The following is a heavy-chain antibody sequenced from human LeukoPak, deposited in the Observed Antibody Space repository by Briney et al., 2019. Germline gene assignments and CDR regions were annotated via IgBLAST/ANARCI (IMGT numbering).Heavy chain of an antibody. CDR3: AREGGSFLRYFDS. J-gene: IGHJ4*02. D-gene: IGHD1-26*01. Sequence: GGSLRLSCAASGFTFSGYAMSWVRQAPGKGLEWVSAISGSGGSTYYADSVKGRFTISRDNSKNTLYLQMNSLRAEDTAVYYCAREGGSFLRYFDSWGQGTLVAVSS. CDR1: GFTFSGYA. V-gene: IGHV3-23*01. CDR2: ISGSGGST.